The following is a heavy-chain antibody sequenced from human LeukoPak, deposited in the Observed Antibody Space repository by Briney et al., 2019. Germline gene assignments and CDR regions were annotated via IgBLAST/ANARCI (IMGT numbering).Heavy chain of an antibody. CDR1: GFTFSSYG. CDR2: IWYDGSNK. D-gene: IGHD5-24*01. Sequence: GGSLRLSCEASGFTFSSYGMFWVRQAPGKGLEWVAVIWYDGSNKYYADSVKGRFTISRDNSKNTLYLQMSSLRDEDMAVYYCARSAVEMGTIFSYWGQGTLVTVSS. CDR3: ARSAVEMGTIFSY. J-gene: IGHJ4*02. V-gene: IGHV3-33*07.